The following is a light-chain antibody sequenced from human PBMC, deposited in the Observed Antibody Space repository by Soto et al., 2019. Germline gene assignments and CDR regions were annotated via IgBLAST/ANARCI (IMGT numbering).Light chain of an antibody. V-gene: IGLV1-44*01. CDR2: SHN. CDR3: ATCDDRLDGYV. Sequence: QSVLTQPPSASGTPGQRVIISCSGSSSNIGSNTVNWYQQLQGTAPKILIYSHNQRPSGVHDRFSGSQSDTSAAPAINGLHSEDEADYYCATCDDRLDGYVFGTGTKVTVL. CDR1: SSNIGSNT. J-gene: IGLJ1*01.